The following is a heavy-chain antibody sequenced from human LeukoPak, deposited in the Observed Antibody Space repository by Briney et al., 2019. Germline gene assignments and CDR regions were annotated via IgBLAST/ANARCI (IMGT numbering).Heavy chain of an antibody. D-gene: IGHD6-13*01. Sequence: ASVKVSCKASGYTFTSYAMNWVRQAPGQGLEWMGWINTNTGNPTYAQGFTGRFVFSLDTSVSTAYLQISSLKAEDTAVYYCARPPLPGIAAEDAFDIWGQGTMVTVSS. J-gene: IGHJ3*02. CDR2: INTNTGNP. CDR1: GYTFTSYA. V-gene: IGHV7-4-1*02. CDR3: ARPPLPGIAAEDAFDI.